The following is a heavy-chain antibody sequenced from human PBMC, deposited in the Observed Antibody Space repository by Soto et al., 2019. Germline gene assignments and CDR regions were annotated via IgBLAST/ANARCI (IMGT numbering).Heavy chain of an antibody. Sequence: LRLSCVASGFTFDNYAMHWVRQAPGKGLEWVSGISWNGGSVVYADSVKGRFTISRDNGKNSLYLQMNSLRAEDTALYYCAKGRTRPLQLGSFGDNAFDIWGQGXMVTV. CDR3: AKGRTRPLQLGSFGDNAFDI. CDR1: GFTFDNYA. V-gene: IGHV3-9*01. CDR2: ISWNGGSV. J-gene: IGHJ3*02. D-gene: IGHD3-10*01.